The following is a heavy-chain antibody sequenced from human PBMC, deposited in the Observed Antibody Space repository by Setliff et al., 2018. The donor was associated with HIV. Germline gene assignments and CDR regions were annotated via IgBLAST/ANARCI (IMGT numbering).Heavy chain of an antibody. V-gene: IGHV5-10-1*01. Sequence: GESLKISCEGSGYGFTSYWISWVRQMPGKGLEWMGRIDPSDSYTNYSPSSQGHVTISADKSISTAYLQMNSLNTEDTAMYYCTRDSGTESGSPWWYFALWGRGTLVTVSS. CDR1: GYGFTSYW. CDR2: IDPSDSYT. J-gene: IGHJ2*01. CDR3: TRDSGTESGSPWWYFAL. D-gene: IGHD1-26*01.